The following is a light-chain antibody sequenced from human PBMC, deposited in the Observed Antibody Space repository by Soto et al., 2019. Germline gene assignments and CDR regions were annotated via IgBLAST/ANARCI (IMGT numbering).Light chain of an antibody. CDR3: QQRSNWPPT. V-gene: IGKV3-11*01. CDR1: QSVSSY. Sequence: EIVLTQSPATLSLSPGERATLSCRASQSVSSYLAWYQQKPGQAPRLLIYDASNRATGIPARFSGSGSGTDFTLTLSSLEPEDSAVYYCQQRSNWPPTFGQGTKLEIK. CDR2: DAS. J-gene: IGKJ2*01.